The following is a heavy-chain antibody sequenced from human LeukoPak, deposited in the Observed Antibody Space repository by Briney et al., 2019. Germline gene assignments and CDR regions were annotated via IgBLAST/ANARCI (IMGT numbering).Heavy chain of an antibody. Sequence: ASVKVSCKVSGYTLTELSMHWVRQAPGQGLEWMGGIIPIFGTANYAQKFQGRVTITADESTSTAYMELSSLRSEDTAVYYCARALYYYDSSGYYLDYWGQGTLVTVSS. CDR2: IIPIFGTA. V-gene: IGHV1-69*13. J-gene: IGHJ4*02. CDR1: GYTLTELS. D-gene: IGHD3-22*01. CDR3: ARALYYYDSSGYYLDY.